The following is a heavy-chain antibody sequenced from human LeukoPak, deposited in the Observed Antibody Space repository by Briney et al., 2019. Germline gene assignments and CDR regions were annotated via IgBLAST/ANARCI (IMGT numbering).Heavy chain of an antibody. J-gene: IGHJ1*01. D-gene: IGHD4-23*01. Sequence: SETLSLTCTVSGGSISSGDYYWSWIRQPPGKGLEWIGYIYYSESTYYNPSLKSRVTISVDTSKNQLSLKLSSVTAADTAVYYCARNYGGADENAEYFQHWGQGTLVTVSS. V-gene: IGHV4-30-4*01. CDR2: IYYSEST. CDR1: GGSISSGDYY. CDR3: ARNYGGADENAEYFQH.